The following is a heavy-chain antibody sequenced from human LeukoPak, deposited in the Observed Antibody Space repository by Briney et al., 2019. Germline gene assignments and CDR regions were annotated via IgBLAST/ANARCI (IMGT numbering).Heavy chain of an antibody. D-gene: IGHD4-17*01. J-gene: IGHJ5*02. CDR3: ARDLATVTTTPWFDP. CDR1: GFTFSDYY. CDR2: ISSSGSTI. V-gene: IGHV3-11*04. Sequence: PGGSLRLSCAASGFTFSDYYMSWIRQAPGKGLEWVSYISSSGSTIYYADSVKGRFTISRDNSKNLLYLQMNSLRAEDTAVYYCARDLATVTTTPWFDPWGRETLVTVSS.